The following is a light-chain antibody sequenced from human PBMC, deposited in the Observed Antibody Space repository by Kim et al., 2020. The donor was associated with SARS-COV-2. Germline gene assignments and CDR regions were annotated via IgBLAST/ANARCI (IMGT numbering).Light chain of an antibody. CDR2: EVS. V-gene: IGKV2-30*02. J-gene: IGKJ2*01. CDR3: MQGTQWPYT. Sequence: QPASISCRSSQSVEHSDGNTYVSWFQLRPGQSPRRLIYEVSNRDSGVPDRLSGSGSGTDFTLKISRVEAEDVGVYYCMQGTQWPYTLGQGTKLEI. CDR1: QSVEHSDGNTY.